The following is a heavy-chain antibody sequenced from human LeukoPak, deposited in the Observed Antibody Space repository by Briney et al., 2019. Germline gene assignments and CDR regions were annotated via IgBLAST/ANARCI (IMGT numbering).Heavy chain of an antibody. CDR2: ISSSSSTI. V-gene: IGHV3-48*01. D-gene: IGHD2-2*01. J-gene: IGHJ4*02. CDR1: GFTFSSYS. Sequence: GGSLRLSCAASGFTFSSYSMNWVRQAPGKGLEWVSYISSSSSTIYYADSVKGRFTISRDNSKNTLYLQMNSLRAEDTAVYYCAKESLRVLPAATFDYWGQGTLVTVSS. CDR3: AKESLRVLPAATFDY.